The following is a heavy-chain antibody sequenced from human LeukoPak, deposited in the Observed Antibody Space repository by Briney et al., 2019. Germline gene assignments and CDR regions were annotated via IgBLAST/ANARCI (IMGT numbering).Heavy chain of an antibody. J-gene: IGHJ3*02. Sequence: ASVNVSCTASGYTFTSYAMNWVRQAPGQGLEWMGWINTNTGNPTYAQGFTGRFVFSLDTSGSTAYLQISSLKAEDTAVYYCAREGDYGGSLMSAFDIWGQGTMVTVSS. CDR2: INTNTGNP. V-gene: IGHV7-4-1*02. CDR1: GYTFTSYA. D-gene: IGHD4-23*01. CDR3: AREGDYGGSLMSAFDI.